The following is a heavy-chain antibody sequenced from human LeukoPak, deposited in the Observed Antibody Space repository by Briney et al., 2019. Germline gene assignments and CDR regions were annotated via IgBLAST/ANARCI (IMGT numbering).Heavy chain of an antibody. V-gene: IGHV3-11*04. CDR3: ARNDYSASSYFY. CDR2: ISSGGSAI. CDR1: GFTFTNNW. Sequence: PGGSLRLSCTASGFTFTNNWMSWVRQAPGKGLEWVSYISSGGSAIYYADSVKGRFTISRDNAKNSLYLQMNSLRAEDTAVYYCARNDYSASSYFYWGQGTLVTVSS. J-gene: IGHJ4*02. D-gene: IGHD6-6*01.